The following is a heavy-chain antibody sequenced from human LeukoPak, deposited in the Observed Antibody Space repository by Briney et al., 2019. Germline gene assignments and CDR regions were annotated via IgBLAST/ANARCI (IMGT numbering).Heavy chain of an antibody. Sequence: PSETLSLTCAVSGYSISSGYYWGWIRQPPGKGLEWIGSINHSGSTYYYPSLKSRVTISLDTSNNQFSLKLTSVTAADTAVYYCARGAYCSGATCYRSYDYYYMDVWGRGTTATVAS. CDR3: ARGAYCSGATCYRSYDYYYMDV. CDR2: INHSGST. CDR1: GYSISSGYY. V-gene: IGHV4-38-2*01. D-gene: IGHD2-15*01. J-gene: IGHJ6*03.